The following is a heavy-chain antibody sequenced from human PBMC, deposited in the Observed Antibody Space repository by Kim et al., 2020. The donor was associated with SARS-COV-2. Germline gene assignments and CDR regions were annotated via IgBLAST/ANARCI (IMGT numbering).Heavy chain of an antibody. D-gene: IGHD3-10*01. J-gene: IGHJ4*02. CDR3: LSCYGSRSFGDY. CDR2: IKEGGDHT. Sequence: GGSLRLSCAASGFTFSTYGMMWVRQAPGSGLEWVSMIKEGGDHTYYADSVKGRFTISRDNSKNMLYLQMNALRADDTAKYYCLSCYGSRSFGDYWGRGTLVAVST. V-gene: IGHV3-23*01. CDR1: GFTFSTYG.